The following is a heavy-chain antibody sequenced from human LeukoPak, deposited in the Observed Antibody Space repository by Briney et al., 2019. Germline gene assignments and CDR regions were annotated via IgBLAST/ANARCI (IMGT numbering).Heavy chain of an antibody. V-gene: IGHV5-51*01. CDR1: GYMFTSYW. D-gene: IGHD1-26*01. Sequence: AESPQFFSKSSGYMFTSYWNWWVRQMPGKGLEWMGIMLPSDSDTRYSPSFQGQVTISADKSISTAYLQRGSLAASDTAMYYCARRGVGPKDAFDIWGEATLVSVSS. CDR2: MLPSDSDT. CDR3: ARRGVGPKDAFDI. J-gene: IGHJ3*02.